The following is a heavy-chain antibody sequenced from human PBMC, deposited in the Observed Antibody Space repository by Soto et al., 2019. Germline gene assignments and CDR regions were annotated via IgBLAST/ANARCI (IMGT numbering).Heavy chain of an antibody. D-gene: IGHD2-15*01. Sequence: CASVKVSCKASGYTFTGYYMHWVRQAPGQGLEWMGWINPNSGGTNYAQKFQGRVTMTRDTSISTAYMELSRLRSDDTAVYYCARVGCSGGSCYDRYYYYGMDVWGQGTTVTVSS. CDR1: GYTFTGYY. CDR3: ARVGCSGGSCYDRYYYYGMDV. J-gene: IGHJ6*02. V-gene: IGHV1-2*02. CDR2: INPNSGGT.